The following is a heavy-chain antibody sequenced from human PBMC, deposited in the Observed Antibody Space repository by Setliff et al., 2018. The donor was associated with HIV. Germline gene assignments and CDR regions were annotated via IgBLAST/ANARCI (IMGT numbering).Heavy chain of an antibody. D-gene: IGHD6-19*01. CDR2: IHYSGNT. CDR3: AQLIAVGGIDY. CDR1: GGSISSSSYF. V-gene: IGHV4-39*07. Sequence: KTSETLSLTCTVSGGSISSSSYFWGWIRQPPGKGLEWIATIHYSGNTYYNPSLKSRVTISVDTSKNQFSLKLTSVTAADTAVYYCAQLIAVGGIDYWGQGTLVTVS. J-gene: IGHJ4*02.